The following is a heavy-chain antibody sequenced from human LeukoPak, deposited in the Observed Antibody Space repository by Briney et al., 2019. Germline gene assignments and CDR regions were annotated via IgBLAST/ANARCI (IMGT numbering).Heavy chain of an antibody. V-gene: IGHV3-74*01. CDR1: GFSISSYW. CDR3: VRDLGGRSGH. CDR2: INEDGSTT. D-gene: IGHD1-26*01. J-gene: IGHJ4*02. Sequence: GGSLRLSCAASGFSISSYWMHWVRQAPGKGLVWVSRINEDGSTTNYADSVKGRSTIFRDNAKNTLYLQMNSLRAEDTAVYYCVRDLGGRSGHWGQGTLVTVSS.